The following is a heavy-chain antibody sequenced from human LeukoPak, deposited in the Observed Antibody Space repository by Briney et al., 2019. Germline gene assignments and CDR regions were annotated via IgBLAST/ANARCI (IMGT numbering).Heavy chain of an antibody. CDR2: ISSSSSTI. Sequence: GGSLRLSCAASGFTFSSYSMNWVRQAPGKGLEWVSYISSSSSTIYYADSVKGRFTISRDNAKNSLYLQMNSLRAEDTAVYYCATSSSTIYYYYYYMDVWGKGTTVTVSS. V-gene: IGHV3-48*01. CDR1: GFTFSSYS. D-gene: IGHD6-6*01. CDR3: ATSSSTIYYYYYYMDV. J-gene: IGHJ6*03.